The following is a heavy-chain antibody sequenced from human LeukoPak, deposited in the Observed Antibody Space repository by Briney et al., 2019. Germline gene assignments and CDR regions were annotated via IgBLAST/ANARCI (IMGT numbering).Heavy chain of an antibody. CDR3: VRRFSGSYYYGH. CDR1: GFTLSGSA. J-gene: IGHJ4*02. CDR2: IRTKASNYAT. V-gene: IGHV3-73*01. D-gene: IGHD1-26*01. Sequence: GGSLTLSCAASGFTLSGSAMQWVRQAPGKGLEWVGRIRTKASNYATAYGAAVQGRLLISREDSKNMAFLQMNGLKTEDTAVYYCVRRFSGSYYYGHWGQGTLVTVSS.